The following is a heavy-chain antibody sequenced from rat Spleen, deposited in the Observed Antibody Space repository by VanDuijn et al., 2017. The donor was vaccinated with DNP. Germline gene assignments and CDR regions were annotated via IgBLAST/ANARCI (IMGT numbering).Heavy chain of an antibody. Sequence: EVQLVESGGDLVQPGRSLKLSCVASGFTFSTFWMTWIRQVPGKGLEWVASITTSGGNTYYPDSVKGRFTISRDNAKSSLYLQMNSLKSEDTATYYCARGVYYGSSWAFDYWGQGVMVTVS. CDR2: ITTSGGNT. J-gene: IGHJ2*01. D-gene: IGHD1-6*01. V-gene: IGHV5-31*01. CDR3: ARGVYYGSSWAFDY. CDR1: GFTFSTFW.